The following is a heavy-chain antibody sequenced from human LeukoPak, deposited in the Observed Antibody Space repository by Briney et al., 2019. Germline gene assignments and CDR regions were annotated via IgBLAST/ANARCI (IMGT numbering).Heavy chain of an antibody. D-gene: IGHD3-10*01. V-gene: IGHV1-24*01. J-gene: IGHJ4*02. Sequence: ASVKVSCKVSGYTLTELSMHWVRQAPGKGLEWMGGFDPEDGETIYAQKFQGRVTMTEDTSTDTAYMELSSLRSEDTAVYYCARGWYYYGSGSYGFDYWGQGTLVTVSS. CDR1: GYTLTELS. CDR3: ARGWYYYGSGSYGFDY. CDR2: FDPEDGET.